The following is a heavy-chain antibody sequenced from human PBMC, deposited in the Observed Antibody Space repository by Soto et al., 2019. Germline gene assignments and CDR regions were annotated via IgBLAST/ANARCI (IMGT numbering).Heavy chain of an antibody. V-gene: IGHV1-69*01. CDR2: IIPIFGTA. J-gene: IGHJ2*01. CDR1: GGTFSSYA. Sequence: QVQLVQSGAEVKKPGSSVKVSCKATGGTFSSYAISWVRQAPGQGLEWMGGIIPIFGTANYAQKFQGRVTITADESTSTAYMELSSLRSEDTAVYYRALSPRTFGGVIRQFDWYFDLWGRGTLVTVSS. CDR3: ALSPRTFGGVIRQFDWYFDL. D-gene: IGHD3-16*02.